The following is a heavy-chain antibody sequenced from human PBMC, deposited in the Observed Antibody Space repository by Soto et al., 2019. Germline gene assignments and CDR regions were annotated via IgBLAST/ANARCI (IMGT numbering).Heavy chain of an antibody. Sequence: SETLSLTCTVSGGSISSSSYYWGWIRQPPGKGLEWIGSIYYSGSTYYNPSLKSRVTISVDTSKNQFSLKLSSVTAADTAVYYCSRVAVAGPILDYYYYYGMDVWGQGTTVTVSS. J-gene: IGHJ6*02. CDR3: SRVAVAGPILDYYYYYGMDV. CDR1: GGSISSSSYY. D-gene: IGHD6-19*01. V-gene: IGHV4-39*01. CDR2: IYYSGST.